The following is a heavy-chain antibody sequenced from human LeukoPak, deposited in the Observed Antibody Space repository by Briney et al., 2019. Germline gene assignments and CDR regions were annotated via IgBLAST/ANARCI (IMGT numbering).Heavy chain of an antibody. CDR2: IYYSGST. D-gene: IGHD3-22*01. Sequence: SETLSLTCTVSGGSISSYYWSWIRQPPGKGLEWIGYIYYSGSTNYNPSLKSRVTISVDTSKNQFSLKLSSVTAADTAVYYCARHAPDYYDSSGYYFDYWGQGTLVTVSS. CDR3: ARHAPDYYDSSGYYFDY. J-gene: IGHJ4*02. V-gene: IGHV4-59*08. CDR1: GGSISSYY.